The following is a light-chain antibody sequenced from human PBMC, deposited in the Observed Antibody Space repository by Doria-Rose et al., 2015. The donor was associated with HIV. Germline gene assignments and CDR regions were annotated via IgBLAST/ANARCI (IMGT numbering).Light chain of an antibody. V-gene: IGKV1-39*01. CDR2: AAS. J-gene: IGKJ2*01. CDR3: QQSYRTPNT. CDR1: RGISTW. Sequence: TQSPSTLSASVGDRVTITCRASRGISTWLAWYQQKPGKAPKLLIYAASLLQSGVPSRFSGSGSGTDFTLTISSLQPEDFATYYCQQSYRTPNTFGQGTNLEIK.